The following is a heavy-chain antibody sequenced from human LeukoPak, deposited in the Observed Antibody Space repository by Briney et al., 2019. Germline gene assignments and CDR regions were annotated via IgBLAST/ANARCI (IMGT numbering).Heavy chain of an antibody. J-gene: IGHJ4*02. CDR1: GGTFSSYA. CDR2: IIPILGTA. D-gene: IGHD3-22*01. Sequence: GASVKVSCKASGGTFSSYAISWVRQAPGQGLEWMGGIIPILGTANYAQKFQGRVTITADESTSTAYMELSSLRSEDTVVYYCAKWDSSGDWGQGTLVTVSS. CDR3: AKWDSSGD. V-gene: IGHV1-69*13.